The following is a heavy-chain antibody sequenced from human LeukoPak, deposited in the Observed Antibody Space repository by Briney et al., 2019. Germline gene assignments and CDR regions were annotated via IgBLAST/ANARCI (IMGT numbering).Heavy chain of an antibody. J-gene: IGHJ5*02. V-gene: IGHV1-8*01. CDR3: ARALMVQGVIGYWFDP. CDR2: MNPNSGNT. D-gene: IGHD3-10*01. Sequence: ASVKVSCKASGYTFTSYDINWVRQATGQGLEWMGWMNPNSGNTGYAQKFQGRVTMTRNTSISTAYMELSSLRSEDTAVHYCARALMVQGVIGYWFDPWGQGTLVTVSS. CDR1: GYTFTSYD.